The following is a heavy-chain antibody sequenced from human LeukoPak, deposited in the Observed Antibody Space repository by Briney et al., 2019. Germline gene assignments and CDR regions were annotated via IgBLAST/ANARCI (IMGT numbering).Heavy chain of an antibody. CDR3: ARDLILMAGIAAAGTGAFDI. Sequence: SQTLSLTCAISGGIFSSNSAAWNWIRQSPSRGLEWLGRTYYRSKWYNDYAVSVKSRITINPDTSKNQFSLQLNSVTPEDTAVYYCARDLILMAGIAAAGTGAFDIWGQGTMVTVSS. V-gene: IGHV6-1*01. J-gene: IGHJ3*02. CDR2: TYYRSKWYN. D-gene: IGHD6-13*01. CDR1: GGIFSSNSAA.